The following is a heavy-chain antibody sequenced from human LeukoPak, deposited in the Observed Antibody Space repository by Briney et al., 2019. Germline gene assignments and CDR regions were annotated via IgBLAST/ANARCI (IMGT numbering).Heavy chain of an antibody. CDR2: IYTSGST. Sequence: SETLYLNCTVSGGSISSYYWSWIRQPAGKGLEWIGRIYTSGSTNYNASLKSRVSMSVDTSKNQFSLKLSSVTAADTAVFYCARENSGSYREFDYWGQGTLVTVSS. CDR1: GGSISSYY. CDR3: ARENSGSYREFDY. D-gene: IGHD1-26*01. J-gene: IGHJ4*02. V-gene: IGHV4-4*07.